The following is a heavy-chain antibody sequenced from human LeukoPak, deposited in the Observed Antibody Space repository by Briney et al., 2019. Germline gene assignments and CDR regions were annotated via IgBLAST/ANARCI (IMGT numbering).Heavy chain of an antibody. CDR1: DGSITSHY. J-gene: IGHJ4*02. CDR2: AYHSGST. Sequence: SETLSLTCSVSDGSITSHYWSWIRQPPGRGLEWIGYAYHSGSTNYNPSLKSRVTISVDTSKNQFSLKLNSMTAADTAVYYCARTPGHTLDYWGQGTLVTVSS. V-gene: IGHV4-59*11. D-gene: IGHD1-14*01. CDR3: ARTPGHTLDY.